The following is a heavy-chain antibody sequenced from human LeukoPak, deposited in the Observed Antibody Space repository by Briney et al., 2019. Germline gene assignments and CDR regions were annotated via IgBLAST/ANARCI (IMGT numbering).Heavy chain of an antibody. CDR1: AFTFSNYW. J-gene: IGHJ6*02. CDR2: INSDGSST. V-gene: IGHV3-74*01. Sequence: GGSLRLSCAASAFTFSNYWMHWVRQAPGKGLVWVSRINSDGSSTSYADSVKGRFTISRDNAKNTLYLQMSSLRAEDTAVYYCARVMGATTHYYYGMDVWGQGTTVTVSS. CDR3: ARVMGATTHYYYGMDV. D-gene: IGHD1-26*01.